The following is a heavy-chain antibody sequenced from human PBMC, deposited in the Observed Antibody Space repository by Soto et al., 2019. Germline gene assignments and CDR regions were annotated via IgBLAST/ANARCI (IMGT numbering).Heavy chain of an antibody. D-gene: IGHD3-3*01. CDR3: ARDQITYYDFWSGYYTPQSSYYYYGLAV. J-gene: IGHJ6*02. CDR1: GLTFSSW. V-gene: IGHV3-7*01. Sequence: PGGSLRLSCVASGLTFSSWMSWVRQAPGKGLEWVAMTTQDGSGKHYVDSVKGRFTISRDSAKNSMYLQMNSLTVEDTAMYYCARDQITYYDFWSGYYTPQSSYYYYGLAVWGQGSTVTVSS. CDR2: TTQDGSGK.